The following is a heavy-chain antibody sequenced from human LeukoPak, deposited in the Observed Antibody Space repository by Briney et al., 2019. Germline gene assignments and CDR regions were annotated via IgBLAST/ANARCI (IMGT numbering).Heavy chain of an antibody. J-gene: IGHJ4*02. CDR1: EFTFVTYG. CDR2: IKQDGSEK. D-gene: IGHD3-22*01. Sequence: PGGSRKPSCAAPEFTFVTYGRSWVGQAPGKGLKWGANIKQDGSEKYYVDSVKGRFTISRDNAKNSLYLQMNSLRAEDTAVYYCARERLTYYYDSSGYFDYWGQGTLVTVSS. CDR3: ARERLTYYYDSSGYFDY. V-gene: IGHV3-7*01.